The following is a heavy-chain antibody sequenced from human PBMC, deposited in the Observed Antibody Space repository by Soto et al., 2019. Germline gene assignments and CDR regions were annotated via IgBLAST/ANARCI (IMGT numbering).Heavy chain of an antibody. Sequence: QVQLQESGPGLVKPSETLSLTCTVSGGSISSYYWSWIRQPPGKGLEWIGYIYYSGITDYNPSLKRRVTISVDTSKSQFSLKLSSVTAADTAVYYCARGSGVYYFDYWGQGTLVTVSS. CDR2: IYYSGIT. CDR1: GGSISSYY. V-gene: IGHV4-59*01. J-gene: IGHJ4*02. D-gene: IGHD6-19*01. CDR3: ARGSGVYYFDY.